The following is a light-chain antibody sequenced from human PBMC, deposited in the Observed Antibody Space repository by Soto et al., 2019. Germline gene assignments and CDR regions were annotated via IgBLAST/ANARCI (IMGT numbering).Light chain of an antibody. V-gene: IGKV3-20*01. CDR2: DAS. Sequence: EIVLTQSPGTLSLSPGERATLSCRASQSVRNVYLAWYQQKPGQAPRLLIYDASNRATGIPDRFSGSGSGTVITLTINRLEPEDFAVYYCQQSGSSPRTFGQGTKLEIK. CDR3: QQSGSSPRT. J-gene: IGKJ2*01. CDR1: QSVRNVY.